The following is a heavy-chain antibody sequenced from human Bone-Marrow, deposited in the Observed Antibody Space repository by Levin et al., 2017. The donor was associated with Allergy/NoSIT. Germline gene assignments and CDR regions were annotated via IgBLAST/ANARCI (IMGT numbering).Heavy chain of an antibody. CDR2: ISGNSHYV. J-gene: IGHJ6*02. CDR1: GFDFNTHD. Sequence: GGSLRLSCRGSGFDFNTHDMNWVRQAPGQGLEWVSSISGNSHYVYYADSVKGRFSISRDNAKNSMFLHMNSLRVEDTSVYYCARSQGRSGWSYYYYGMDVWGRGTTLTVSS. D-gene: IGHD6-19*01. CDR3: ARSQGRSGWSYYYYGMDV. V-gene: IGHV3-21*06.